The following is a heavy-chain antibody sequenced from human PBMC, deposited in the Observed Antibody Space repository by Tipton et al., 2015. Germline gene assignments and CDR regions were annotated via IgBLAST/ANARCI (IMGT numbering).Heavy chain of an antibody. CDR2: IQDSGRT. V-gene: IGHV4-4*07. CDR1: GGFISNYY. J-gene: IGHJ4*02. CDR3: ARRSLVGNWGLDS. Sequence: TLSLTCNVSGGFISNYYWSWIRQAAGKGLEWIGHIQDSGRTDYNPSLKSRVTMSLDKPQNQFSLKLRSVTAADTAIYYCARRSLVGNWGLDSWGQGVLVTVSS. D-gene: IGHD7-27*01.